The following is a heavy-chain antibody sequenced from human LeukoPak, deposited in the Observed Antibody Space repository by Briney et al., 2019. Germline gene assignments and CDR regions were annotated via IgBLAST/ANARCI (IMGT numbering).Heavy chain of an antibody. Sequence: SETLSLTCSVSGGSITSSDFWWGWIRQPPGKGLEWVTSFYDNGSPYYNPSLEGRATISVDASKNQFSLKLSSVTAADTAMYYCARRGQSTAWSFDYWGQGTLVTV. V-gene: IGHV4-39*01. CDR1: GGSITSSDFW. CDR3: ARRGQSTAWSFDY. J-gene: IGHJ4*02. D-gene: IGHD3-3*01. CDR2: FYDNGSP.